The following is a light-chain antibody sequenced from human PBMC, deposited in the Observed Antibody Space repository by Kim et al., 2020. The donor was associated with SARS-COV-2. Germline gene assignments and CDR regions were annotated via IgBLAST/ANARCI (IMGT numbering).Light chain of an antibody. CDR3: QQYSRFPYT. CDR2: KAS. Sequence: DIQMTQSPSTLSASVGDRVTITCRASQSLGNWLAWYQQKPGKAPNLLIYKASTLQSAVPSRFSGSGSGTEFTLTISSLQPEDFATYYCQQYSRFPYTFGRGTKLEI. CDR1: QSLGNW. V-gene: IGKV1-5*03. J-gene: IGKJ2*01.